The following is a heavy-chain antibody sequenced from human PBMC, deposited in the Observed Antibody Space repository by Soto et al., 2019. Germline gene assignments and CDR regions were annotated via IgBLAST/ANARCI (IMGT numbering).Heavy chain of an antibody. V-gene: IGHV3-74*01. CDR3: ARGPYDYVWGSYLPFDY. CDR2: INSDGSST. Sequence: EVQLVESGGGLVQPGGSLRLSCAASGFTFSSYWMHWVRQAPGKGLVWVSRINSDGSSTSYADSVKGRFTISRDNAKNTLYLQMNSLRAEDTAVYYCARGPYDYVWGSYLPFDYWGQGTLVTVSS. CDR1: GFTFSSYW. J-gene: IGHJ4*02. D-gene: IGHD3-16*02.